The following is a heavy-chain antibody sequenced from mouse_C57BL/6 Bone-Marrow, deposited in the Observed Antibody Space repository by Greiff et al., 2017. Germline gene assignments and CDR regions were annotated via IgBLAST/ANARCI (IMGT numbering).Heavy chain of an antibody. J-gene: IGHJ2*01. D-gene: IGHD2-4*01. CDR1: GYTFTSYG. CDR2: IYPRGGNT. V-gene: IGHV1-81*01. CDR3: ARGEDYPLDY. Sequence: QVQLKESGAELARPGASVKLSCKASGYTFTSYGISWVKQRTGQGLEWIGEIYPRGGNTYYNEKFKGKATLTADKSSSTAYMELRSLTSEDAAVYFCARGEDYPLDYWGQGTTLTVSS.